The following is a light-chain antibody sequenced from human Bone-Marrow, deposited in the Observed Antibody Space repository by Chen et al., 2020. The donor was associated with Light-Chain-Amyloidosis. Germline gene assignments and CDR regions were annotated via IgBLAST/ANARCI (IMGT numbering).Light chain of an antibody. J-gene: IGLJ3*02. Sequence: SYVLTPPSSVSVAPGQTATIPCGGNNIGSTSVHWYQQTPGQAPILVVYDDSNRPSGIPERLSGSNSGNTATLTISRVEAGDEADYYCQVWDRSSDRPVFGGGTKLTVL. CDR2: DDS. V-gene: IGLV3-21*02. CDR3: QVWDRSSDRPV. CDR1: NIGSTS.